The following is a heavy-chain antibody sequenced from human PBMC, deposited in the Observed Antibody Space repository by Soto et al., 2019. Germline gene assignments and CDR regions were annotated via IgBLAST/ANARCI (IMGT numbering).Heavy chain of an antibody. J-gene: IGHJ5*02. D-gene: IGHD3-22*01. CDR1: GYTFTSYY. Sequence: GASVKVSRKASGYTFTSYYMHWVRQAPGQGLEWMGIINPSGGSTSYAQKFQGRVTMTRDTSTSTVYMELSSLRSEDTAVYYCARSPYYYDSSGYYSLDPWGQGTLVTVSS. CDR3: ARSPYYYDSSGYYSLDP. CDR2: INPSGGST. V-gene: IGHV1-46*01.